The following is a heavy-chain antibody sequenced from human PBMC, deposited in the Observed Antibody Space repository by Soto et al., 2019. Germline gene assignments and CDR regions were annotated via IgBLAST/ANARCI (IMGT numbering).Heavy chain of an antibody. CDR1: GYTLTELS. V-gene: IGHV1-24*01. Sequence: ASVKVPCKVSGYTLTELSMHWVRQAPGKGLEWMGGFDPEDGETIYAQKFQGRVTMTEDTSTDTAYMELNSLRPEDTAVYYCAKDVYFDSYYFDQWGQGTLVTVSS. CDR2: FDPEDGET. D-gene: IGHD3-9*01. CDR3: AKDVYFDSYYFDQ. J-gene: IGHJ4*02.